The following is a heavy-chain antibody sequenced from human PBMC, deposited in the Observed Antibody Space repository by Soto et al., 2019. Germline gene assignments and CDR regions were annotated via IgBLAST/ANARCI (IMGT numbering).Heavy chain of an antibody. CDR3: GRVRVDRAEGWFDP. J-gene: IGHJ5*02. D-gene: IGHD5-12*01. CDR2: IDPSDSYA. Sequence: GESLKISCKGSGYSFTTYWITWVRQVPGKGLEWMGRIDPSDSYANYSPSFQGHVTMSADKSISTAYLQWSSLKASDTAMYYCGRVRVDRAEGWFDPWGQGTLVTVSS. V-gene: IGHV5-10-1*01. CDR1: GYSFTTYW.